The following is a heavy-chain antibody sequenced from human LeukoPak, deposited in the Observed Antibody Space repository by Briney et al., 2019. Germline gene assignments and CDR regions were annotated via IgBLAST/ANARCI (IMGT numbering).Heavy chain of an antibody. Sequence: GASVKVSCKTSGYTFTSYGISWVRQAPGQGLEWMGWISAYNGSTNYAQKLQGRVTMTTDTSTSTAYMELRSLRSDDTAVYYCARDLPTYDILTGAPDYWGQGTLVTVSS. CDR3: ARDLPTYDILTGAPDY. D-gene: IGHD3-9*01. V-gene: IGHV1-18*01. CDR2: ISAYNGST. J-gene: IGHJ4*02. CDR1: GYTFTSYG.